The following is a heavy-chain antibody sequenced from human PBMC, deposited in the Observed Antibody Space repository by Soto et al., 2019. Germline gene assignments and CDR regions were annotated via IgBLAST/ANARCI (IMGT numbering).Heavy chain of an antibody. J-gene: IGHJ4*02. CDR1: AFTFSDYY. V-gene: IGHV3-11*01. D-gene: IGHD2-15*01. CDR3: ARENRKVGYCSTPRRPFDY. Sequence: QAQLVESGGGLVKAGGSQRLSCTASAFTFSDYYMNWIRQAPGKGPEWVSYLSSSGATIYYADSVKGRFAISRDNAKKLLYLQMNNLRAEDTAVYYCARENRKVGYCSTPRRPFDYWGQGSLVTVSS. CDR2: LSSSGATI.